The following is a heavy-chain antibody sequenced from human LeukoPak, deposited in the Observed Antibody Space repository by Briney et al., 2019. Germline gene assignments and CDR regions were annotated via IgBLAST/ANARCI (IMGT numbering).Heavy chain of an antibody. CDR2: IKQDGSEK. CDR3: ASSPETYYDFWSGLIIDYYFDY. V-gene: IGHV3-7*03. Sequence: GGSQRLSCAASGFTFSSYWMSWVRQAPGKGREWVANIKQDGSEKYYADSVKGRFTISRDNAKNSLYLQMNSLRAEDTAVYYCASSPETYYDFWSGLIIDYYFDYWGQGTLVTVSS. D-gene: IGHD3-3*01. J-gene: IGHJ4*02. CDR1: GFTFSSYW.